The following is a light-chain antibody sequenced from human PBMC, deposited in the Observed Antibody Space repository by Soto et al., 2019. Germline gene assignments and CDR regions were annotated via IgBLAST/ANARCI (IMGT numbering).Light chain of an antibody. V-gene: IGKV1-9*01. CDR2: AAS. CDR1: QVISRY. CDR3: QQLNSYPLT. Sequence: IRVTRAPSFLSASVLYRVTITCRAIQVISRYLAWYQQKPGQAPKLLIYAASTLQSGVPSRFSGSGSGTEFTLTISSLQPEDFATYYCQQLNSYPLTFGRGTKVDIK. J-gene: IGKJ4*01.